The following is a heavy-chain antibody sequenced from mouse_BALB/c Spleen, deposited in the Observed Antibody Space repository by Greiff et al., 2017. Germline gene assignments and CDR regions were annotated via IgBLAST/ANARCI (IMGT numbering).Heavy chain of an antibody. CDR2: IDPYNGGT. V-gene: IGHV1S135*01. CDR3: ARENDYAWFAY. CDR1: GYAFTSYN. Sequence: SGPELVKPGASVKVSCKASGYAFTSYNMYWVKQSHGKSLEWIGYIDPYNGGTSYNQKFKGKATLTVDKSSSTAYMHLHSLTSEDSAVYYCARENDYAWFAYWGQGTLVTVSA. J-gene: IGHJ3*01. D-gene: IGHD2-4*01.